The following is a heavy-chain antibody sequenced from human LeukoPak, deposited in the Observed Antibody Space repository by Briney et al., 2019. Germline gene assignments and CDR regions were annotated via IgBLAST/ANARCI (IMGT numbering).Heavy chain of an antibody. V-gene: IGHV3-7*01. J-gene: IGHJ4*02. CDR2: IKQDGSEK. Sequence: GGSLRLSCAASGFTFSSYWMSWVRQVPGKGLEWVANIKQDGSEKYYVDSVKGRFTISRDNAKNSLYLQMNSLRAEDTAVYYCAPMVRGVIIGGDYWGQGTLVTVSS. D-gene: IGHD3-10*01. CDR3: APMVRGVIIGGDY. CDR1: GFTFSSYW.